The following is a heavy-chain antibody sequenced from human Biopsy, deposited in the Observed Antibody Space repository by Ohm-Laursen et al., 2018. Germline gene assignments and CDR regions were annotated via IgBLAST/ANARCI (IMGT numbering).Heavy chain of an antibody. V-gene: IGHV4-38-2*01. J-gene: IGHJ4*02. D-gene: IGHD6-19*01. CDR1: GYSISSDYR. CDR2: IFKDGNT. CDR3: GRVGSGWAPFDK. Sequence: GTLSLTCAVSGYSISSDYRWGWIRQAPGKTLEWLGNIFKDGNTHYNPSLRRRLIISIDTSKNQFSLMMTSVSGADPAVYFCGRVGSGWAPFDKWGPGTLVTVSS.